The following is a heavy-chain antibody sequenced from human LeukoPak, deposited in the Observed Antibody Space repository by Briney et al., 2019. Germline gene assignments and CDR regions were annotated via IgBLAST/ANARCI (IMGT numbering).Heavy chain of an antibody. CDR3: ARDMHYDSSGENWFDP. CDR2: IYYSGST. J-gene: IGHJ5*02. D-gene: IGHD3-22*01. V-gene: IGHV4-59*01. Sequence: PSETLSLTCTVSGGSISSYYWSWIRQPPAQGLEWTGYIYYSGSTNYNPSLKSRVTISVDTSKNQFSLKLSSVTAADTAVYYCARDMHYDSSGENWFDPWGQGTLVTVSS. CDR1: GGSISSYY.